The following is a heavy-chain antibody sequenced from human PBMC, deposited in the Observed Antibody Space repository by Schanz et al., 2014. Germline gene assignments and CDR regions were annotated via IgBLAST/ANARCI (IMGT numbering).Heavy chain of an antibody. V-gene: IGHV3-11*01. Sequence: VQLVESGGGLVQPGGSLRLSCAASGFSVGNKYMNWVRQAPGKGLEWVSYIGNGGVTIYYADSVKGRFTISRDNSKNSLYLQMNSLRAEDTAVYYCARIGGSVFDYWAQGTLXTVSS. J-gene: IGHJ4*02. CDR2: IGNGGVTI. CDR3: ARIGGSVFDY. D-gene: IGHD3-10*01. CDR1: GFSVGNKY.